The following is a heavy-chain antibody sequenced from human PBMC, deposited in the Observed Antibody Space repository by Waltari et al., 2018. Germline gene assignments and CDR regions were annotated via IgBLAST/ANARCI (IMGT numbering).Heavy chain of an antibody. J-gene: IGHJ6*02. CDR3: ASKAVAGPGYYYYGMDV. CDR1: GYTLSSYG. V-gene: IGHV1-69*05. CDR2: IIPIFGTA. Sequence: QVQLVQSGAEVKKPGASVKVSCKAFGYTLSSYGISWVRQAPGQGLEWMGGIIPIFGTANYAQKFQGRVTITTDESTSTAYMELSSLRSEDTAVYYCASKAVAGPGYYYYGMDVWGQGTTVTVSS. D-gene: IGHD6-19*01.